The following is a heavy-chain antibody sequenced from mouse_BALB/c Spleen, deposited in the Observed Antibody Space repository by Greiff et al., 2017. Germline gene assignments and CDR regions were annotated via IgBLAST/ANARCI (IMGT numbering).Heavy chain of an antibody. V-gene: IGHV1-5*01. J-gene: IGHJ3*01. CDR1: GYSFTSYW. Sequence: DVKLVESGTVLARPGASVKMSCKASGYSFTSYWMHWVKQRPGQGLEWIGAIYPGNSDTSYNQKFKGKAKLTAVTSASTAYMELSSLTNEDSAVYYCTYRYDEEAWFAYWGQGTLVTVSA. CDR3: TYRYDEEAWFAY. D-gene: IGHD2-14*01. CDR2: IYPGNSDT.